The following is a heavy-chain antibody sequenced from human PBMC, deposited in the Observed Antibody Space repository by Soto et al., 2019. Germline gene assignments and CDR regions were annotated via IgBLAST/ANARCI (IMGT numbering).Heavy chain of an antibody. CDR1: GYTFTSYG. J-gene: IGHJ4*02. Sequence: QVQLVQSGAEVKKPGASVKVSCKASGYTFTSYGISWVRQAPGQGREWMGWISAYNGNTNYAQKLQGRVTMTTDTSTSTAHMELRSLRSDDTAVYYCARTLKRIAVAGPPDYWGQGTLVTVSS. V-gene: IGHV1-18*01. CDR2: ISAYNGNT. D-gene: IGHD6-19*01. CDR3: ARTLKRIAVAGPPDY.